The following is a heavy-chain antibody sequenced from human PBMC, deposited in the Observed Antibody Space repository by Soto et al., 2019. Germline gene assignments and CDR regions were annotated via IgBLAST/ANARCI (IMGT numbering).Heavy chain of an antibody. CDR3: ARGLRGPDY. J-gene: IGHJ4*02. V-gene: IGHV3-74*01. CDR2: IDNDGSDT. CDR1: GFAFSGFW. Sequence: GGSLRLSCAASGFAFSGFWMHWVRQVPGKGLVWVSRIDNDGSDTVYADSVWGRFTVSRDNAKNILYLQMNSLTAEDTAVYYCARGLRGPDYWGEGTLVTVSS.